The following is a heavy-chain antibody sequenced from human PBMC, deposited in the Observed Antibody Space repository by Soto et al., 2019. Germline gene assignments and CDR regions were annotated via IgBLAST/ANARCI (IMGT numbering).Heavy chain of an antibody. J-gene: IGHJ6*02. D-gene: IGHD2-2*01. CDR1: GFTFGDHA. V-gene: IGHV3-49*03. CDR2: IRRKAYGGTT. Sequence: GGSLRLSCIGSGFTFGDHAMSWFRQAPGKGLEWVGFIRRKAYGGTTEYAASVKGRFTISRDDSNSIAYLQMNSLKTEGTAVYYCQYQLLTYYYGMDVWGQGTTVTVSS. CDR3: QYQLLTYYYGMDV.